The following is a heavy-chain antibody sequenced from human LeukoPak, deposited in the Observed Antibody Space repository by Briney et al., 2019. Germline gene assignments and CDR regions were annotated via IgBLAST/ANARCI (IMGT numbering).Heavy chain of an antibody. CDR3: ARENMVATMVDY. CDR1: GYSISSGYY. J-gene: IGHJ4*02. D-gene: IGHD5-12*01. Sequence: SETLSLTCTVSGYSISSGYYWGWIRQPPGKGLEWIGGIHHSGSTYYNPSLKSRVTISVDTSKNHFSLKLTSVTAADTAVYYCARENMVATMVDYWGQGTLVTVSS. CDR2: IHHSGST. V-gene: IGHV4-38-2*02.